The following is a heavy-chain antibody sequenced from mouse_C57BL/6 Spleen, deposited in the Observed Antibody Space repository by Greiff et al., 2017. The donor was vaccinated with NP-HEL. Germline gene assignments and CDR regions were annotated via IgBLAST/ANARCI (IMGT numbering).Heavy chain of an antibody. CDR3: ARKDYGYAMDY. Sequence: QVQLQQPGAELVRPGTSVKLSCKASGYTFTSYWMHWVKQRPEQGLEWIGDIYPGSGSTNYNEKFKSKATLTVDTSSSTAYMQLSSLTSEDSAVYYCARKDYGYAMDYWGQGTSVTVSS. CDR1: GYTFTSYW. J-gene: IGHJ4*01. V-gene: IGHV1-55*01. CDR2: IYPGSGST. D-gene: IGHD1-1*01.